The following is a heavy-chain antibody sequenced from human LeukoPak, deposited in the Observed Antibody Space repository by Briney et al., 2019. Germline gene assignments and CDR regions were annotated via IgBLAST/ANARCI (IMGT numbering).Heavy chain of an antibody. V-gene: IGHV4-59*08. CDR3: ARRYSSSWYVGFFDP. J-gene: IGHJ5*02. D-gene: IGHD6-13*01. Sequence: SETLSLTCTVSGGSISSYYWSWIRQPPGKGLEWIGYIYYSGSTNYNPSLKSRVAMSVDTSKNQFSLRLSSVTAADTAIYYCARRYSSSWYVGFFDPWGQGTLVTVSS. CDR1: GGSISSYY. CDR2: IYYSGST.